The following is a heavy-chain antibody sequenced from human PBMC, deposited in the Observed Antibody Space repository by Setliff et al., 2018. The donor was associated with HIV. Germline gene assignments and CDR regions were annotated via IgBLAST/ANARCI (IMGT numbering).Heavy chain of an antibody. D-gene: IGHD3-9*01. J-gene: IGHJ3*01. V-gene: IGHV1-69*10. CDR3: AREKSPVLEYFDWLKPRHVFDV. CDR2: IAPNLRMP. CDR1: GGTFNAYP. Sequence: SVKVSCKTSGGTFNAYPIAWVRQAPGQGLEWMGGIAPNLRMPNYIQKFKGRLTITADESTSTVYMELTNLRSEDTAMYYCAREKSPVLEYFDWLKPRHVFDVWGQGTVVTVSS.